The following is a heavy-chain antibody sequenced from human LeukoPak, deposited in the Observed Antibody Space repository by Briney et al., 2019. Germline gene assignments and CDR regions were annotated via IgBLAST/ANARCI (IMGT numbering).Heavy chain of an antibody. CDR3: AADLDVTMVAYYYYYMDV. CDR2: IIPILGTA. J-gene: IGHJ6*03. CDR1: GGTFSSYA. D-gene: IGHD4/OR15-4a*01. V-gene: IGHV1-69*13. Sequence: ASVKVSCKASGGTFSSYAISWVRQAPGQGLEWMGGIIPILGTANYAQKFQGRVTITADGSTSTAYMELSSLRSEDTAVYYCAADLDVTMVAYYYYYMDVWGKGTTVTVSS.